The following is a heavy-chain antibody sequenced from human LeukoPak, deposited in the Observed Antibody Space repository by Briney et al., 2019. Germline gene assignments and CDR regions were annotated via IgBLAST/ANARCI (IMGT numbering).Heavy chain of an antibody. D-gene: IGHD3-3*01. J-gene: IGHJ4*02. CDR1: GFTFSDYY. V-gene: IGHV3-11*01. Sequence: PGGSLRLSCAASGFTFSDYYMSWIRQAPGKGLEWVSYISSSGSTTYYADSVKGRFTISRDSAKNSLYLQMNSLRAEDTAVYYCARSHYDFWSGTIDYWGQGTLVTVSS. CDR2: ISSSGSTT. CDR3: ARSHYDFWSGTIDY.